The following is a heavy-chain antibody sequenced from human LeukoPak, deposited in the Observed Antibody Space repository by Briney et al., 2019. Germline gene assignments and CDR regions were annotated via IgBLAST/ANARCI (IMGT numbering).Heavy chain of an antibody. CDR2: ISWYSGSI. J-gene: IGHJ4*02. Sequence: PGGALILCCAASGFTFDDYAMPWVRQAPGKGLGWVSGISWYSGSIGYADSVKGRFTISRDNAKNSLYLQMNSLRAEDTALYYCAKVRGYPPYYDILTGYFDYWGQGTLVTVSS. V-gene: IGHV3-9*01. D-gene: IGHD3-9*01. CDR3: AKVRGYPPYYDILTGYFDY. CDR1: GFTFDDYA.